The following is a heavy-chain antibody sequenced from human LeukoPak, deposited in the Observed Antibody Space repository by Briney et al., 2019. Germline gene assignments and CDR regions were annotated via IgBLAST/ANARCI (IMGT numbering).Heavy chain of an antibody. V-gene: IGHV1-18*01. CDR3: ARDPQYYYGSGRNPNAFDI. Sequence: ASVKVSCKASGYTFTSYGISWVRQAPGQGLEWKGWISAYNGNTNYAQKLQGRVTMTTDTSTSTAYMELRSLRSDDTAVYYCARDPQYYYGSGRNPNAFDIWGQGTMVTVSS. CDR1: GYTFTSYG. J-gene: IGHJ3*02. D-gene: IGHD3-10*01. CDR2: ISAYNGNT.